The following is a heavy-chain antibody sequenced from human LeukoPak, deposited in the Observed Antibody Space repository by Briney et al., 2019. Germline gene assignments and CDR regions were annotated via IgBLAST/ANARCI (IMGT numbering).Heavy chain of an antibody. J-gene: IGHJ6*02. CDR3: AGSYCSSTSCYRYYYYGMDV. CDR1: GGSISSYY. D-gene: IGHD2-2*01. Sequence: PSETLSLTCTVSGGSISSYYWSWIRQPPGKGLEWLGYIYYSGSTNCNPSLKSRVTISVDTSKNQFSLKLSSVTAADTAVYYCAGSYCSSTSCYRYYYYGMDVWGQGTTVTVSS. V-gene: IGHV4-59*08. CDR2: IYYSGST.